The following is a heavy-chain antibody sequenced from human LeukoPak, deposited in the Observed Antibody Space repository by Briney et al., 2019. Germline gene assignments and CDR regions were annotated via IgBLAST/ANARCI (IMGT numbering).Heavy chain of an antibody. V-gene: IGHV3-33*06. CDR3: AKDNGHSRQWLVPIFSY. D-gene: IGHD6-19*01. Sequence: GRSLRLSCAASGFTFSSYGMNWVCQAPGKGLEWVAVIWYDGSNKYYADSVKGRFTISRDNSKNTLYLQMNSLRAEDTAVYYCAKDNGHSRQWLVPIFSYWGQGTLVTVSS. CDR1: GFTFSSYG. J-gene: IGHJ4*02. CDR2: IWYDGSNK.